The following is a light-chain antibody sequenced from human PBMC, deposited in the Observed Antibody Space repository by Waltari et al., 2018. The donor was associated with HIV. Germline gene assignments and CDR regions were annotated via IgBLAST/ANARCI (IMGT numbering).Light chain of an antibody. J-gene: IGKJ4*01. CDR3: QQYYTTSPLT. CDR2: WAS. Sequence: DIVMTQSPDSLAVSLGARATINCRSSQRILYSSNNKNFLAWYQQKPGQPPKLLIYWASTRESGVPDRFSGSGSGTDFTLTISSLQAEDVAVYYCQQYYTTSPLTFGGGTKVEIK. V-gene: IGKV4-1*01. CDR1: QRILYSSNNKNF.